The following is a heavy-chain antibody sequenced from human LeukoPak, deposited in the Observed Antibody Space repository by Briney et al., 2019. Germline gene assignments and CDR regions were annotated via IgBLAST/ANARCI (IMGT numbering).Heavy chain of an antibody. V-gene: IGHV3-7*01. CDR2: IKQDGSEK. J-gene: IGHJ4*02. CDR3: ARLAEAYYDFRSGYSYYFDY. Sequence: GGSLRLSCAASGFTFSSYWMSWVRQAPGKGLEWVANIKQDGSEKYYVDSVKGRFTISRDNAKNSLYLQMNSLRAEDTAVYYCARLAEAYYDFRSGYSYYFDYWGQGTLVTVSS. D-gene: IGHD3-3*01. CDR1: GFTFSSYW.